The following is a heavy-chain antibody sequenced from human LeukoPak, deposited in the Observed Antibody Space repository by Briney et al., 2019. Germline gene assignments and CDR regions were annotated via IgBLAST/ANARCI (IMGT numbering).Heavy chain of an antibody. J-gene: IGHJ4*02. CDR3: ARSTGYGGNSVKRPLDY. D-gene: IGHD4-23*01. CDR1: GFTFSSYA. CDR2: ISYDGSNK. V-gene: IGHV3-30-3*01. Sequence: PGGSLRLSCAASGFTFSSYAMHWVRQAPGKGLEWVAVISYDGSNKYYADSVKGRFTISRDNSKNTLYLQMNSLRAEDTAVYYCARSTGYGGNSVKRPLDYWGQGTLVTVSS.